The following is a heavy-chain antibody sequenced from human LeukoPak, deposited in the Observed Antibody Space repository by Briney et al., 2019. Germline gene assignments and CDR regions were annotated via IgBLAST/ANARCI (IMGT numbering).Heavy chain of an antibody. V-gene: IGHV4-34*01. CDR2: INHSGST. J-gene: IGHJ3*02. CDR1: GGSFSGYY. Sequence: KPSETLSLTCAVYGGSFSGYYWSWIRQPPGKGLEWIGEINHSGSTNYNPSLKSRVTISVDTSKNQFSLKLSSVTAADTAVYYCARGRYRGRGNSGKNAFDIWGQGTMVTVSS. CDR3: ARGRYRGRGNSGKNAFDI. D-gene: IGHD4-23*01.